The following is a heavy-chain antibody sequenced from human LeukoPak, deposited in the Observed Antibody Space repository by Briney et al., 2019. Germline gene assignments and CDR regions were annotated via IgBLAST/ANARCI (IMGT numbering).Heavy chain of an antibody. D-gene: IGHD5-12*01. J-gene: IGHJ4*02. CDR1: GFTFSDHY. CDR3: ARAGQSGGHFDY. V-gene: IGHV3-72*01. Sequence: PGGSLRLSCAASGFTFSDHYMDWVRQAPGKGLEWVGRIRNKANSYATEYAASVKGRFTISRDDSKNSLSLQMNSLKIEDTAVYYCARAGQSGGHFDYWGQGTLVTVSS. CDR2: IRNKANSYAT.